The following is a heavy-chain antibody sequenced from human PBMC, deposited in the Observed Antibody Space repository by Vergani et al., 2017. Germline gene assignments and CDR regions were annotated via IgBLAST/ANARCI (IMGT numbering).Heavy chain of an antibody. D-gene: IGHD4-11*01. V-gene: IGHV4-34*01. Sequence: QVQLQQWGGGLLKPSETLSLTCVVNGGSFTSYHWTWIRQSPGEGLEWVGDIDHTGRPDYNPSLKSRLTISVDKSRNQFSLTLNSVTATYTAIYFCARVNTETNGHLYYYYYMDVWGQGTAVTVS. CDR3: ARVNTETNGHLYYYYYMDV. J-gene: IGHJ6*03. CDR2: IDHTGRP. CDR1: GGSFTSYH.